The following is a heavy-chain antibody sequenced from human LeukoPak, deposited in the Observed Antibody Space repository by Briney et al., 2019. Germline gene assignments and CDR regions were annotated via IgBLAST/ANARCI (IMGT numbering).Heavy chain of an antibody. V-gene: IGHV3-23*01. Sequence: GGSLRLSCAASGFTFSGHAMSWVRQAPGKGLEWVSAISGSGGSTYYADSVKGRFTISRDNSKNTLYLQMNSLRAEDTAVYYCARARSSYGYGDAFDIWGQGTMVTVSS. CDR3: ARARSSYGYGDAFDI. D-gene: IGHD5-18*01. CDR2: ISGSGGST. J-gene: IGHJ3*02. CDR1: GFTFSGHA.